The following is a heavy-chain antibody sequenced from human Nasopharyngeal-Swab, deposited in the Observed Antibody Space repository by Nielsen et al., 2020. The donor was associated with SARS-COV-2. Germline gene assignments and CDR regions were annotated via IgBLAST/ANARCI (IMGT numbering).Heavy chain of an antibody. CDR3: ARVGGRTSPMGS. V-gene: IGHV3-7*01. CDR1: GFTFRDYW. D-gene: IGHD3-10*01. Sequence: GSLRLSCVASGFTFRDYWMSWVRQTPAKGLEWVASIKHDGSEKNYVDSVKGRFTISRDNAKNSLFLQMDSLRTEDTAFYYCARVGGRTSPMGSWGQGTLVTVSS. CDR2: IKHDGSEK. J-gene: IGHJ4*02.